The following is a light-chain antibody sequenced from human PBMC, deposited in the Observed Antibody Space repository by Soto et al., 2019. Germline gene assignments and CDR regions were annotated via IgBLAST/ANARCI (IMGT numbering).Light chain of an antibody. CDR3: QQRSSWPWT. J-gene: IGKJ1*01. V-gene: IGKV3-11*01. CDR2: DTF. Sequence: EIVLTQSPATLSLSPGEGATLSCRASQSIRSYLAWYQQKPGQAPRLLIYDTFNRATGIPARFSGSGSGTDFPLTISSLEPEDVGVYYCQQRSSWPWTFGQGTKVEIK. CDR1: QSIRSY.